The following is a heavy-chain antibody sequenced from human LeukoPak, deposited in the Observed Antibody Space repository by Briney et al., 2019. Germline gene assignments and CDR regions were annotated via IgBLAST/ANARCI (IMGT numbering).Heavy chain of an antibody. J-gene: IGHJ4*02. Sequence: SQTLSLTCTVSGGSISSGDYYWSWIRQPPGKDLEWLGYIYYSGSTYYNPSLKSRVTISVDTSKNQFSLKLSSVTAADTAVYYCAQGGAYSRSSVFDYWGQGTLVTVSS. CDR1: GGSISSGDYY. CDR3: AQGGAYSRSSVFDY. CDR2: IYYSGST. V-gene: IGHV4-30-4*08. D-gene: IGHD6-6*01.